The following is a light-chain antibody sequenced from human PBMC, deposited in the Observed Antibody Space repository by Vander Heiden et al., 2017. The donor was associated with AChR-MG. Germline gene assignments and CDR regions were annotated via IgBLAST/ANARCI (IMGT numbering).Light chain of an antibody. V-gene: IGLV1-44*01. CDR2: NND. CDR3: AAWDANLDGPM. Sequence: QSVPTRPPSTSGTPGQRVTISCSGSSSNIGRYSVSWYQQLSGTAPKLLIYNNDQRPSGVPDRFSGSKSGTSASLAISGLQSEDEADYYCAAWDANLDGPMFGGGTKLTVL. J-gene: IGLJ3*02. CDR1: SSNIGRYS.